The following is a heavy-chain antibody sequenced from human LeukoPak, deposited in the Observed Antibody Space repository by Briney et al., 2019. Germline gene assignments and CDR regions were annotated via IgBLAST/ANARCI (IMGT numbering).Heavy chain of an antibody. D-gene: IGHD6-19*01. CDR2: IIPIFGTA. CDR3: ARDPRIAVAAPYFDY. CDR1: GGTFSSYA. Sequence: SVKVSCKASGGTFSSYAISWVRQAPGQGLEWMGGIIPIFGTANYAQKFQGRVTVTADKSTSTAYMELSSLRSEDTAVYYCARDPRIAVAAPYFDYWGQGTLVTVSS. V-gene: IGHV1-69*06. J-gene: IGHJ4*02.